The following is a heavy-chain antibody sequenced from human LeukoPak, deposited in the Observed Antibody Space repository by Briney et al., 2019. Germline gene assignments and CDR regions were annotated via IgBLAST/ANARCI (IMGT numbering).Heavy chain of an antibody. D-gene: IGHD6-13*01. CDR1: GFTFSSYG. CDR3: ARDRGGQLAGVAY. J-gene: IGHJ4*02. CDR2: ISYDGSNK. Sequence: GGSLRLSCAASGFTFSSYGMHWVRQAPGKGLEWVAVISYDGSNKYYADSVKGRFTISRDNSKNTLYLQMNSLRAEDTAVYYCARDRGGQLAGVAYWGQGTLVTVSS. V-gene: IGHV3-30*03.